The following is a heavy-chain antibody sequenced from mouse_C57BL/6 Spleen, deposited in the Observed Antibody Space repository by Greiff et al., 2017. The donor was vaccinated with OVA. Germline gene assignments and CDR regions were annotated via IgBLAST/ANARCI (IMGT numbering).Heavy chain of an antibody. J-gene: IGHJ4*01. CDR1: GFTFSSYA. CDR3: TLGDYDEYYAMDY. CDR2: ISSGGDYI. D-gene: IGHD2-4*01. Sequence: EVKLLESGEGLVKPGGSLKLSCAASGFTFSSYAMSWVRHTPEKRLEWVAYISSGGDYISSADTVKGRFPISRDNARNTLYMQMSSLKSEDTAMYYCTLGDYDEYYAMDYWGQGTSVTVSS. V-gene: IGHV5-9-1*02.